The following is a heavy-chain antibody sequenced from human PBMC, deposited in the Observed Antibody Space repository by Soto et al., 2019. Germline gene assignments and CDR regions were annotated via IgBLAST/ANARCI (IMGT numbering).Heavy chain of an antibody. CDR1: GFSFSNPD. CDR3: TRGPTHGAFDI. Sequence: QVYLEESGGGVVQPGRSLGLSWLAPGFSFSNPDRHWVPQAPGKGLEWLAHIPFAGSRKDYADSVKGRFTVSRENSKNTLYLQINSLGPEEAALYYFTRGPTHGAFDIWGQGTMVTVSS. V-gene: IGHV3-30*03. CDR2: IPFAGSRK. J-gene: IGHJ3*02.